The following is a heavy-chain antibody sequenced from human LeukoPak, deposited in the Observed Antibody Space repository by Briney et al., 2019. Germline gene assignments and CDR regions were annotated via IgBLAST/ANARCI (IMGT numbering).Heavy chain of an antibody. V-gene: IGHV4-39*07. J-gene: IGHJ4*02. D-gene: IGHD4-11*01. CDR1: GGSISSSSYY. CDR3: ARAADYSFDY. Sequence: SETLSLTCTVSGGSISSSSYYWGWIRQPPGKGLEWIGSIYYSGSTYYNPSLKSRVTISVDTSKNQFSLKLSSVTAADTAVYYCARAADYSFDYWGQGTLVTVSS. CDR2: IYYSGST.